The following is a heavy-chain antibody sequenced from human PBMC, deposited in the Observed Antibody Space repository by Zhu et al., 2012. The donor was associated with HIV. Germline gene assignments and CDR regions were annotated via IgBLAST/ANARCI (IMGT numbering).Heavy chain of an antibody. D-gene: IGHD2-2*01. CDR3: ASRRVVPAGYYYYYGMDV. J-gene: IGHJ6*02. Sequence: QVQLQQWGAGLLKPSETLSLTCAVYGGSFSGYYWSWIRQPPGKGLEWIGEINHSGSTNYNPSLKSRVTISVDTSKNQFSLKLSSVTAADTAVYYCASRRVVPAGYYYYYGMDVWGQGDHGHRLL. V-gene: IGHV4-34*01. CDR1: GGSFSGYY. CDR2: INHSGST.